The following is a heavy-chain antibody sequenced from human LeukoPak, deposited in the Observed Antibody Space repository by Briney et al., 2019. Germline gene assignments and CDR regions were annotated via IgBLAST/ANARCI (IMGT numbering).Heavy chain of an antibody. Sequence: PGRSLRLSCTTSGFTFGDHGLSWFRQGPGKGLEWVGFIRSKTYGGGIEYAASVKGRFTISRDDSKSIAYLLMNSLKTEDTAVYYCARAPYYDFILDYWGQGTLVTVSS. CDR2: IRSKTYGGGI. CDR1: GFTFGDHG. J-gene: IGHJ4*02. D-gene: IGHD3-3*01. CDR3: ARAPYYDFILDY. V-gene: IGHV3-49*03.